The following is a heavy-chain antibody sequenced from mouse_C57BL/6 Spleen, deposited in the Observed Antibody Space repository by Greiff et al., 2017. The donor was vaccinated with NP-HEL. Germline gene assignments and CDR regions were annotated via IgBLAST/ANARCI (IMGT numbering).Heavy chain of an antibody. CDR3: ARIYSSYWYFDV. CDR1: GFTFSDYY. V-gene: IGHV5-12*01. CDR2: ISNGGGST. Sequence: EVKLVESGGGLVQPGGSLKLSCAASGFTFSDYYMYWVRQTPEKRLEWVAYISNGGGSTYYPDTVKGRFTISRDNAKNTLYLQMSRLKSEDTAMYYCARIYSSYWYFDVWGTGTTVTVSS. D-gene: IGHD2-12*01. J-gene: IGHJ1*03.